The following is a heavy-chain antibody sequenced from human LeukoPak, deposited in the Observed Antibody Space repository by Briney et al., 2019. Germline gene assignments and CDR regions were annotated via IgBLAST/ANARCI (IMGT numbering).Heavy chain of an antibody. J-gene: IGHJ5*02. CDR2: IYTSGST. CDR3: ARSGSGGIAAAGRGNWFDP. Sequence: SETLSLTCTVSGGSISSYYWSWIRQPAGKGLEWIGRIYTSGSTNYNPSLKSRVTMSVDTSKNQFSLKLSSVTAADTAVYYCARSGSGGIAAAGRGNWFDPWGQGTLVTVSS. CDR1: GGSISSYY. V-gene: IGHV4-4*07. D-gene: IGHD6-13*01.